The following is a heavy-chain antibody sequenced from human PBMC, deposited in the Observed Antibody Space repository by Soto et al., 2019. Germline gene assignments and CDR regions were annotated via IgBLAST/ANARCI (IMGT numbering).Heavy chain of an antibody. J-gene: IGHJ4*02. CDR1: GYTFTSYG. Sequence: QVQLVQSGAEVKKPGASVKVSCKASGYTFTSYGIIWVRQAPGQGLEWMGWISAYNGNTHYSQQLQGRVTMTTDTPTSTACMELGSLRYDDPSIYDRAGDRVSFALDFWGQGALVT. CDR3: AGDRVSFALDF. CDR2: ISAYNGNT. V-gene: IGHV1-18*01. D-gene: IGHD1-26*01.